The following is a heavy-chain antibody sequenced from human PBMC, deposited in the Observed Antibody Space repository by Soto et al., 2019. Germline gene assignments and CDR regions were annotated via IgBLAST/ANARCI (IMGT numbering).Heavy chain of an antibody. CDR3: ARGDIVVVPAAINWFDP. Sequence: GGSPRLSCAASGFTFSSYWMHWVRQAPGKGLVWVSRINSDGSSTSYADSVKGRFTISRDNAKNTLYLQMNSLRAEDTAVYYCARGDIVVVPAAINWFDPWGQGTLVTVSS. CDR1: GFTFSSYW. J-gene: IGHJ5*02. V-gene: IGHV3-74*01. CDR2: INSDGSST. D-gene: IGHD2-2*01.